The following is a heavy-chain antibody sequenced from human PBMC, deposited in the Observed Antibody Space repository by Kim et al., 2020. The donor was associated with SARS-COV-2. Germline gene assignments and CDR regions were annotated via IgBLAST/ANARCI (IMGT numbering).Heavy chain of an antibody. CDR2: IRSSSSYT. J-gene: IGHJ4*02. CDR3: AVEATDEGWGQWLDY. D-gene: IGHD6-19*01. Sequence: GGSLRLSCAASGFTFSDYYMSWIRQAPGKGLEWVSYIRSSSSYTNYADSVKGRFTISRDNAKNSLYLQMDSLRADDTAVYYCAVEATDEGWGQWLDYWGQGTLVTVSS. V-gene: IGHV3-11*06. CDR1: GFTFSDYY.